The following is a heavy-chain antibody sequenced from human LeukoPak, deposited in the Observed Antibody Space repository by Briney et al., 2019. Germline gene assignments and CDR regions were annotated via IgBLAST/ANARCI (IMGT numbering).Heavy chain of an antibody. V-gene: IGHV1-8*01. J-gene: IGHJ4*02. CDR2: MYPNSGNT. D-gene: IGHD3-22*01. CDR3: ARVYDSSGYFPRAFDY. CDR1: GYTFTCYD. Sequence: ASVKVSCKASGYTFTCYDINWVRQAAGQGLEWMGWMYPNSGNTGYAQKFQGRVTMTRNTFISTAYMELSSLRSEDTAVYYCARVYDSSGYFPRAFDYWGQGTLVTVSS.